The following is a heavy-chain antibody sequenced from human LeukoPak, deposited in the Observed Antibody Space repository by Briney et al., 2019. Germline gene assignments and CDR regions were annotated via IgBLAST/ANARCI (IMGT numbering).Heavy chain of an antibody. CDR3: ARTLDSQYYFDSTGLWFDP. J-gene: IGHJ5*02. CDR1: GGSISSSSYY. CDR2: IYYSGST. V-gene: IGHV4-39*01. D-gene: IGHD3-22*01. Sequence: PSETLSLTCTVSGGSISSSSYYWGWVRQPPGKGLEWIGSIYYSGSTNYNPSLKSRVTISVDTSKNQFFLKLSSVTAADTAVYYCARTLDSQYYFDSTGLWFDPWGQGTLVTVSS.